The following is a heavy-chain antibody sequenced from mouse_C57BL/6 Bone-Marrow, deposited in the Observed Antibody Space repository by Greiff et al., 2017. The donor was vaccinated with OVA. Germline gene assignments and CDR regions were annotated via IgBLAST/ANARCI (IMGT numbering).Heavy chain of an antibody. D-gene: IGHD2-3*01. V-gene: IGHV14-4*01. Sequence: EVQLQQSGAELVRPGASVKLSCTASGFNIKDDYMHWVKQRPEQGLEWIGWIDPENGDTEYASKFQGKATITADTSSNTAYLPLSSLTSEDTAVYYCTTSGGYYGYWGQGTLVTVSA. CDR2: IDPENGDT. J-gene: IGHJ3*01. CDR3: TTSGGYYGY. CDR1: GFNIKDDY.